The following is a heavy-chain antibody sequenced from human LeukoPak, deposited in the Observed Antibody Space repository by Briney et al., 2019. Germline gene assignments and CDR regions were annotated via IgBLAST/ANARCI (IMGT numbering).Heavy chain of an antibody. V-gene: IGHV1-2*02. J-gene: IGHJ6*03. CDR1: GYTFTDYY. Sequence: ASVKVSCKASGYTFTDYYIHWVRQAPGQGLEWMGWISPNSGGTNYAQKFQGRVTMTRDTSISTAYMELSRLRSDDTAVYYCASGIAVAGTPLYYYYYMDVWGKGTTVTVSS. D-gene: IGHD6-19*01. CDR3: ASGIAVAGTPLYYYYYMDV. CDR2: ISPNSGGT.